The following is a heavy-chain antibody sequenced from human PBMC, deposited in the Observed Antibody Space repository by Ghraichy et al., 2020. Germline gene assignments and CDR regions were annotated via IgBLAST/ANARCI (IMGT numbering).Heavy chain of an antibody. CDR3: ARVNAEGCGGDCYLGYTDY. D-gene: IGHD2-21*02. Sequence: ASVKFSCKASGYTFTTYYMHWVRQAPGQGLEWMGIINPSGGSTTYAQKFQGRVTMTRDTSTSTVYMELSSLRSEDSAVYYCARVNAEGCGGDCYLGYTDYWGQGTLVTVSS. CDR1: GYTFTTYY. V-gene: IGHV1-46*01. CDR2: INPSGGST. J-gene: IGHJ4*02.